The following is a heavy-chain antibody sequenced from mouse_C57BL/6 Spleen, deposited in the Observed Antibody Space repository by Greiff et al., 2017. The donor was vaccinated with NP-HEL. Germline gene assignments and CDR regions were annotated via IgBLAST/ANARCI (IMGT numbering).Heavy chain of an antibody. CDR1: GFTFTDYY. D-gene: IGHD2-3*01. V-gene: IGHV7-3*01. Sequence: EVKLMESGGGLVQPGGSLSLSCAASGFTFTDYYMSWVRQPPGKALEWLGFIRNKANGYTTEYSASVKGRFTISRDNSQSILYLQMNALRAEDSATYYCARYAGYYPYYYAMDYWGQGTSVTVSS. CDR3: ARYAGYYPYYYAMDY. J-gene: IGHJ4*01. CDR2: IRNKANGYTT.